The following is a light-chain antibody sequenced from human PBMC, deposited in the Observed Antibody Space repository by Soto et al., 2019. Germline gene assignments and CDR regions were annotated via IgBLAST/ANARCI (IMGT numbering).Light chain of an antibody. CDR2: DVS. CDR3: SSYTTSSTYV. Sequence: QSVLTQPASVSGSPGQSIAISCTGTSRYVGGYNYVSWYQQHPGKAPKLILCDVSNRPSGVSDRFSGSKSGNTASLTISGLQTEDEADYYCSSYTTSSTYVFGTGTKVTVL. V-gene: IGLV2-14*01. CDR1: SRYVGGYNY. J-gene: IGLJ1*01.